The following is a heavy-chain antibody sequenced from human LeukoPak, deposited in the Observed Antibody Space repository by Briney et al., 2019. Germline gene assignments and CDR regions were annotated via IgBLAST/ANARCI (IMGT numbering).Heavy chain of an antibody. CDR2: IWYDGSNK. Sequence: GGSLRLSCAASGFTFSSYGMHWVRQAPGKGLEWVAVIWYDGSNKYYADSVKGRFTISRDNSKNTLYLQMNSLRAEDTAVYYCARDLGSGYDSHYYSMDVWGQGTTVTVSS. CDR3: ARDLGSGYDSHYYSMDV. V-gene: IGHV3-33*01. D-gene: IGHD5-12*01. J-gene: IGHJ6*02. CDR1: GFTFSSYG.